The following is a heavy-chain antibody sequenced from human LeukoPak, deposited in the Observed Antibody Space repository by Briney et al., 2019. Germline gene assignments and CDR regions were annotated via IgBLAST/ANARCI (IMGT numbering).Heavy chain of an antibody. Sequence: ASVKVSCKASGGTFSSYAISWVRQAPGQGFEWMGGIIPIFGTANYAQKFQGRVTITADESTSTAYMELSSLRSEDTAVYYCEYYRDSSGYYTDYFDYWGQGTLVTVSS. D-gene: IGHD3-22*01. CDR3: EYYRDSSGYYTDYFDY. J-gene: IGHJ4*02. CDR2: IIPIFGTA. CDR1: GGTFSSYA. V-gene: IGHV1-69*13.